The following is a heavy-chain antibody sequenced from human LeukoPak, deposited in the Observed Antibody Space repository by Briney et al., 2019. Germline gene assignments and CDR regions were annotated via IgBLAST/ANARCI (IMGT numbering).Heavy chain of an antibody. D-gene: IGHD5-18*01. CDR1: GFAFNTYW. CDR3: ARRVDTAVISPATFDI. CDR2: IKQDGSER. J-gene: IGHJ3*02. V-gene: IGHV3-7*01. Sequence: GESLRLSCAASGFAFNTYWMSWVRQAPGKGLEWVANIKQDGSERYYVDSVKGRFTISRDNAKNSLYLQMNSLRVEDTAVFYCARRVDTAVISPATFDIWGHGTMVTVSS.